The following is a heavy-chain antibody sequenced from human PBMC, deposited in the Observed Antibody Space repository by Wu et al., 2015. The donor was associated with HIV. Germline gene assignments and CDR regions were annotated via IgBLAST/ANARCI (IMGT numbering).Heavy chain of an antibody. D-gene: IGHD3-10*01. CDR3: AREKRFGD. Sequence: QVEMVQSGAEVKKPGASVRVSCKTSGYTFLSYDINWVRQAPGQGLEWMGWISVYNGHTKYAQKFQGRVTLTTDTTTSTAYMELSRLRSDDTAVYYCAREKRFGDWGQGTLVIVSS. CDR1: GYTFLSYD. CDR2: ISVYNGHT. J-gene: IGHJ4*02. V-gene: IGHV1-18*01.